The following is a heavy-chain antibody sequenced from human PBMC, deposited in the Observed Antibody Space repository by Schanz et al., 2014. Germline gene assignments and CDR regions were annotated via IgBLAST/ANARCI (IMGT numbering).Heavy chain of an antibody. D-gene: IGHD6-19*01. J-gene: IGHJ4*02. Sequence: EVQLVESGGGLVQPGGSLRLSCAASGFTFSSYWMSWVRQAPGKGLEWVSSIYGGGSTYYADSVKGRFTISRDNSKNTLYLQMNSLRAEDTAVYYCAKDLAVAGDYWGQGTLVTVSS. CDR2: IYGGGST. V-gene: IGHV3-66*02. CDR3: AKDLAVAGDY. CDR1: GFTFSSYW.